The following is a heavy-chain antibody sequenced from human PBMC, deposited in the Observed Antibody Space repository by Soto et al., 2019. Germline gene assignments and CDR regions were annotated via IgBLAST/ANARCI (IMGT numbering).Heavy chain of an antibody. Sequence: EVQLVESGGGLVKPGGSLRLSCAASGFTFSSYSMNWVRQSPGRGLEWVSSISSRRRYIYNADSVKGRFTISRDNAKNSLYMKMNSLRAEDTAVYYCARDLGTRDPPDYWGQGTLVTVSS. CDR3: ARDLGTRDPPDY. J-gene: IGHJ4*02. CDR1: GFTFSSYS. D-gene: IGHD1-1*01. CDR2: ISSRRRYI. V-gene: IGHV3-21*01.